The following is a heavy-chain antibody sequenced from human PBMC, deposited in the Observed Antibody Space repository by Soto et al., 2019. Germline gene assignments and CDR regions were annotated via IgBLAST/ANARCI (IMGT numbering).Heavy chain of an antibody. CDR2: TYRSCSWYN. D-gene: IGHD3-10*01. V-gene: IGHV6-1*01. J-gene: IGHJ4*02. CDR3: ASSSGDLDY. Sequence: SQTLSLTCAIFGDSVSSNSAAWNWIGQSPSTGLEGLGRTYRSCSWYNDYAESVNGRLTINPDTSKNHFYLHLNSVPAEDTAIYYCASSSGDLDYWGQGTLVTVSS. CDR1: GDSVSSNSAA.